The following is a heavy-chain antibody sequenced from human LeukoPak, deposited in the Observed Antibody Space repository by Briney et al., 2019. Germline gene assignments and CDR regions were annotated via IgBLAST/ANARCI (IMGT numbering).Heavy chain of an antibody. CDR1: GGSISSYY. V-gene: IGHV4-59*01. J-gene: IGHJ6*02. CDR3: ARANWSYGMDA. Sequence: PSETLSLTCTVSGGSISSYYWSWIRQPPGKGLEWIGYIYYSGSTNYNPSLKSRVTISVDTSKNQFSLKLSSVTAADTAVYYCARANWSYGMDAWGQGTTVTVSS. D-gene: IGHD1-1*01. CDR2: IYYSGST.